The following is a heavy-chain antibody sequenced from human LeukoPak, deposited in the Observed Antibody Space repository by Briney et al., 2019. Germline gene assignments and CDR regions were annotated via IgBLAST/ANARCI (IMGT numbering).Heavy chain of an antibody. V-gene: IGHV3-30*04. CDR3: ARGRRQKGPYLDV. Sequence: GGSLRLSCAASGFTFSSYAMHWVRQAPGKGLEWVAVISYDGSNKYYADSVKGRFTISRDNSKNTLYLQMNSLRAEDTAVYYCARGRRQKGPYLDVWGKETTVTVSS. CDR1: GFTFSSYA. J-gene: IGHJ6*03. CDR2: ISYDGSNK.